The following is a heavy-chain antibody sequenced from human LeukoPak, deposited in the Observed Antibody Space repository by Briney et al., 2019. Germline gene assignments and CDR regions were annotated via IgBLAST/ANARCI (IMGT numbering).Heavy chain of an antibody. CDR1: GFTFSSYG. V-gene: IGHV3-33*01. CDR3: ARTNLFVDTAVNDAFDV. CDR2: IWYDGSDK. Sequence: GGSLRLSCAASGFTFSSYGMHWVRQAPGKGLAGVAVIWYDGSDKYYADSVKGRFTISRDNSKSTLYLQMSSLRAEDTAVYYCARTNLFVDTAVNDAFDVWGQGTMVIVSS. J-gene: IGHJ3*01. D-gene: IGHD5-18*01.